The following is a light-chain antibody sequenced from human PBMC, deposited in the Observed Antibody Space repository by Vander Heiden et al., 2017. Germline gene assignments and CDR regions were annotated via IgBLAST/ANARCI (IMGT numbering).Light chain of an antibody. V-gene: IGLV1-44*01. CDR3: ATWDDSLNGVV. CDR1: SPNIGSNP. J-gene: IGLJ2*01. Sequence: QSVLTQPPSASGTPGHRVTISCSGSSPNIGSNPVNWYQQLPRTAPKLLISSDNQRPSGVPARFSGSKSGTSASLAISGLQSEDEADYYCATWDDSLNGVVFGGRTKLTVL. CDR2: SDN.